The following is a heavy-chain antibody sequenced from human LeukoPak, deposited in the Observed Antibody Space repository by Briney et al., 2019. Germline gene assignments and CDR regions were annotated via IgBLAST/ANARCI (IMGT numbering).Heavy chain of an antibody. CDR3: AKETVVVVAATPDAFDI. CDR2: SKSDGSST. V-gene: IGHV3-74*01. Sequence: GGSLRLSCAVSGFTFSGDWMHWVRQAPGKGLVWVSRSKSDGSSTSYADSVKGRFTISRDNAKNTLYLQMNSLRAEDTAVYYCAKETVVVVAATPDAFDIWGQGTMVTVSS. CDR1: GFTFSGDW. D-gene: IGHD2-15*01. J-gene: IGHJ3*02.